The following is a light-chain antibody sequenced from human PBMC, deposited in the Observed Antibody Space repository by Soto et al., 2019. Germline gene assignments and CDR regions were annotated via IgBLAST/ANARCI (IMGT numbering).Light chain of an antibody. CDR1: QSIRSG. V-gene: IGKV1-5*01. Sequence: DNQMTHAPATLSASIGDRVTITCRASQSIRSGLAWYQQKPGKAPKLLMYDASSLESGVPLRFSGSGSGTEFTLTISSLQPDDFATYYCQHYNSYSEAFGQGSKVDIK. CDR3: QHYNSYSEA. J-gene: IGKJ1*01. CDR2: DAS.